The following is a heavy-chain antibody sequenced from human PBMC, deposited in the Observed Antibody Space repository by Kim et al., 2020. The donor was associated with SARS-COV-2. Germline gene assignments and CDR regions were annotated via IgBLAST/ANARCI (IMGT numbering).Heavy chain of an antibody. CDR1: GFTFSNYA. V-gene: IGHV3-23*01. CDR2: ISSSDGRT. Sequence: GGSLRLSCAASGFTFSNYAMSWVRQAPGKGLEWVSSISSSDGRTYYADSVKGRFSISRDSSKKTVYLHMNSLRAEDTAVYYCAKDPTYSSNFDAFDIWGQGTMVTVSS. J-gene: IGHJ3*02. CDR3: AKDPTYSSNFDAFDI. D-gene: IGHD2-2*01.